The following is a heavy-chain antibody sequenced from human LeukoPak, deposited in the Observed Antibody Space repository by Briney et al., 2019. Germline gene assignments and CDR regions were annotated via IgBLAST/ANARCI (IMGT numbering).Heavy chain of an antibody. J-gene: IGHJ4*02. CDR1: GGSFSGYY. V-gene: IGHV4-34*01. CDR2: INHSGST. Sequence: PSETLSLTCAVYGGSFSGYYWSWIRQPPGKGLEWIGEINHSGSTNYNPSLKSRVTISVDTSKNQFSLRLSSVTAADTAVYYCARGLWFGDENPPYFDYWGQGTLVTVSS. CDR3: ARGLWFGDENPPYFDY. D-gene: IGHD3-10*01.